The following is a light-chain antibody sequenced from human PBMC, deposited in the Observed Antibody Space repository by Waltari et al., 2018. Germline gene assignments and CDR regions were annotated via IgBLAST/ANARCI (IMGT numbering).Light chain of an antibody. V-gene: IGKV1-5*03. CDR3: QQYNRYST. CDR1: QSVNSW. J-gene: IGKJ1*01. Sequence: IQMTQSPSTLSASVGDRVAITCRASQSVNSWLAWHQQKPGKPTKFLFYQASILERGVPSSFSGSAAGTEFTITISNQQPDDVANYYCQQYNRYSTFGQGTKVELK. CDR2: QAS.